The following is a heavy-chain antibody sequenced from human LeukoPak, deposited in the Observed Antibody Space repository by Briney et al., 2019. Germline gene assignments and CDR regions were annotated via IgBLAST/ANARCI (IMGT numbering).Heavy chain of an antibody. Sequence: ASVKVSCKASGYTFSTYGVTWLRQAPGQGLEWMGWISPYNSNRNYALKLQGRVTMTTDTSTSTAYMELRSLRSDDTAVYYCARDQSDGVVRGVSPSDYWGQGTLVTVSS. V-gene: IGHV1-18*01. CDR3: ARDQSDGVVRGVSPSDY. CDR1: GYTFSTYG. CDR2: ISPYNSNR. J-gene: IGHJ4*02. D-gene: IGHD3-10*01.